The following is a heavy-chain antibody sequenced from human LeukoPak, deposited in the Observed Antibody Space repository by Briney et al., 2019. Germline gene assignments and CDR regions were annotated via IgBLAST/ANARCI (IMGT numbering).Heavy chain of an antibody. CDR2: IYTSGST. V-gene: IGHV4-61*02. D-gene: IGHD5-24*01. CDR1: GGSISSGSYY. Sequence: SQTLSLTCTVSGGSISSGSYYWSWIRQPAGKGLEWIGRIYTSGSTNYNPSLKSRVTISVDTSKNQFSLKLSSVTAADTAVYYCGAQDGYNYDYWGPGTLVTVSS. CDR3: GAQDGYNYDY. J-gene: IGHJ4*02.